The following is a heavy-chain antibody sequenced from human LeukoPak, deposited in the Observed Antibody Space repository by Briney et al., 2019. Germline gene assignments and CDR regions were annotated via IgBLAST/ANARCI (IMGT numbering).Heavy chain of an antibody. Sequence: GRSLRLSCAASGFTFDDYAMHWVRQAPGKGLEWVSGFSWNSGSIGYADSVKGRFTISRDNAKNSLYLQMNSLRAEDTAVYYCARDDLRGQLPLDYWGQGTLVTVSS. CDR2: FSWNSGSI. D-gene: IGHD2-2*01. CDR1: GFTFDDYA. J-gene: IGHJ4*02. V-gene: IGHV3-9*01. CDR3: ARDDLRGQLPLDY.